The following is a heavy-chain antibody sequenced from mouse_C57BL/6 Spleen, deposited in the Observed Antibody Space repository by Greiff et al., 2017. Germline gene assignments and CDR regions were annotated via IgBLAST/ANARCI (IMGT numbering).Heavy chain of an antibody. V-gene: IGHV1-7*01. CDR3: ASSYYYGSSYVGKNYAMDY. CDR1: GYTFTSYW. Sequence: QVQLQQSGAELAKPGASVKLSCKASGYTFTSYWMHWVKQRPGQGLEWIGYINPSSGYTKYNQKVKDKATLTANKSSSTAYMQLSSLTYEDSAVYYCASSYYYGSSYVGKNYAMDYWGQGTSVTVSS. CDR2: INPSSGYT. D-gene: IGHD1-1*01. J-gene: IGHJ4*01.